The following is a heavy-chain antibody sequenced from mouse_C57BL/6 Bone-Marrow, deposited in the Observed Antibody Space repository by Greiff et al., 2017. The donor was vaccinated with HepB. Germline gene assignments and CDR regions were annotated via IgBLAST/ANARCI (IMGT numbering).Heavy chain of an antibody. CDR1: GYSITSGYY. D-gene: IGHD2-10*01. Sequence: EVKLQQSGPGLVKPSQSLSLTCSVTGYSITSGYYWNWIRQFPGNKLEWMGYISYDGSNNYNPSLKNRISITRDTSKNQFFLKLNSVTTEDTATYYCARVPSYGPTWYFDVWGTGTTVTVSS. V-gene: IGHV3-6*01. CDR2: ISYDGSN. CDR3: ARVPSYGPTWYFDV. J-gene: IGHJ1*03.